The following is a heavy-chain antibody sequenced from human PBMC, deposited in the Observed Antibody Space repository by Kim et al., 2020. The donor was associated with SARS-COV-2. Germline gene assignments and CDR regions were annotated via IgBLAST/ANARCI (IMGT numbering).Heavy chain of an antibody. J-gene: IGHJ4*02. V-gene: IGHV3-23*01. CDR2: ISGRGDTT. CDR3: AKDSTDTDHRCFDY. CDR1: GFTFYSYA. D-gene: IGHD1-1*01. Sequence: GGSLRLSCAGSGFTFYSYAMSWVRQAPGKGLEWVSAISGRGDTTFYADSVKGRFTISRDNSKNTLWLQMNSLRAEDSAIYYCAKDSTDTDHRCFDYWGQGTLVTVSS.